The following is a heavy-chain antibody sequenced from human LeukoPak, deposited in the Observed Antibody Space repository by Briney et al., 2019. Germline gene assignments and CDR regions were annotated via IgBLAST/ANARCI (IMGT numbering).Heavy chain of an antibody. J-gene: IGHJ4*02. CDR2: ISSSGSTI. D-gene: IGHD4-17*01. V-gene: IGHV3-11*04. CDR1: GFTFSNYY. Sequence: GGSLRLSCAASGFTFSNYYMSWIRQAPGKGLEWVSYISSSGSTIYYADSVKGRFTISRDNAKNSLYLQMNSLRAEDTAVYYCASMGDYTLLDYWGQGTLVTVSS. CDR3: ASMGDYTLLDY.